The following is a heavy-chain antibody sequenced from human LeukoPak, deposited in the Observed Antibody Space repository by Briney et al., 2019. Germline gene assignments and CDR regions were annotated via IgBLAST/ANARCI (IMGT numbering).Heavy chain of an antibody. CDR3: AKASRFGYSYGPREYFYYMDV. Sequence: GGSLRLSCAASGFTFSSYWMHWVRQAPGKGLEWVSTISGSGGSTYYADSVKGRFTISRDNSKSTLYLQMNTLRAKDTAVYYCAKASRFGYSYGPREYFYYMDVWGKGTTVTISS. CDR2: ISGSGGST. D-gene: IGHD5-18*01. V-gene: IGHV3-23*01. CDR1: GFTFSSYW. J-gene: IGHJ6*03.